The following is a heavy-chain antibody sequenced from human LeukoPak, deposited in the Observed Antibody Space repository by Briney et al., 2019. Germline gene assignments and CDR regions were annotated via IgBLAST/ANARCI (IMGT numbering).Heavy chain of an antibody. CDR2: ISSSGSSI. D-gene: IGHD2-2*01. Sequence: GGSLRLSCAASGFTFSSYSMNWVRQAPGKGLEWVSYISSSGSSIYYADSVKGRFTIPRDNAKNSLYLQMNSLRAEDTAVYYCAREPPIGYCSSTSCYGLRTKLGFEYWGQGTLVTVSS. V-gene: IGHV3-48*01. CDR3: AREPPIGYCSSTSCYGLRTKLGFEY. J-gene: IGHJ4*02. CDR1: GFTFSSYS.